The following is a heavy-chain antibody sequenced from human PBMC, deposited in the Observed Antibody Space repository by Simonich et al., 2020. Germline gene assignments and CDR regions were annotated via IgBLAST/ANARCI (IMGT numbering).Heavy chain of an antibody. J-gene: IGHJ4*02. Sequence: QVQLQESGPGLVKPSETLSLTCPVSGGSISSYYWSRIRQPPGKGLEWIGYIYYSGSTNYHPSLKSRVTISVDTSKNQFSLKLSSVTAADTAVYYCARGGLYFDYWGQGTLVTVSS. V-gene: IGHV4-59*01. D-gene: IGHD2-15*01. CDR1: GGSISSYY. CDR3: ARGGLYFDY. CDR2: IYYSGST.